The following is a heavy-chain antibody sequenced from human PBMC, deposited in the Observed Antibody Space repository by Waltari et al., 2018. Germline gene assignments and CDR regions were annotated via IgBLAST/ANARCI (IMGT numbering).Heavy chain of an antibody. Sequence: QVQLVQSGGEVKKPGASVKVSCKASGYNFPKKGISWVRKAPGQGLEWMGWIGPYSGNTDYAQSLQGRVTMTTDTPTSTAYLELTSLRSDDTAVYYCARVFTYSSGWYHLDLWGQGTLITVS. CDR2: IGPYSGNT. CDR1: GYNFPKKG. D-gene: IGHD6-13*01. CDR3: ARVFTYSSGWYHLDL. V-gene: IGHV1-18*01. J-gene: IGHJ5*02.